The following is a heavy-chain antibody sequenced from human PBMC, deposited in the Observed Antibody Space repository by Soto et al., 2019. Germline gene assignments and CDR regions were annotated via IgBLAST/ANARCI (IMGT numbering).Heavy chain of an antibody. D-gene: IGHD3-22*01. CDR2: IIPIFGTA. CDR1: GGTFSSYA. J-gene: IGHJ4*02. V-gene: IGHV1-69*13. Sequence: ASVKVSCKASGGTFSSYAISWVRQAPGQGLEWMGGIIPIFGTANYAQKFQGRVTITADESTSTAYMELSSLRSEDTAVYYCASPGSYYYDSSGYYHYWGQGTLVTVSS. CDR3: ASPGSYYYDSSGYYHY.